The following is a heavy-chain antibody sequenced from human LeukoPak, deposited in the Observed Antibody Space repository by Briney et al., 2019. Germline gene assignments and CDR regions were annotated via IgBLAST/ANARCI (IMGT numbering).Heavy chain of an antibody. CDR1: GFTFSDSV. J-gene: IGHJ4*01. D-gene: IGHD3-3*01. CDR3: TSPAHDFDIWSGYYSL. Sequence: GGSLRLSCYVSGFTFSDSVIHWVRHAAGKGLEWVGRIRSKTKSGETAYAASVKGRFTISRDDSKDTAYLQMNSLKPEDTAVYYCTSPAHDFDIWSGYYSLWGHGTQVTVSS. V-gene: IGHV3-73*01. CDR2: IRSKTKSGET.